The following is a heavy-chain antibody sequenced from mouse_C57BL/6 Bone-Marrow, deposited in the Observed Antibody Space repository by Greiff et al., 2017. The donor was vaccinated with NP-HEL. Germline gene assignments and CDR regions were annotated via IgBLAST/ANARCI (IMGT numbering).Heavy chain of an antibody. J-gene: IGHJ1*03. V-gene: IGHV1-63*01. CDR3: ARIKGSSPFYFDV. D-gene: IGHD1-1*01. Sequence: QVQLKESGAELVRPGTSVKMSCKASGYTFTNYWIGWAKQRPGHGLEWIGDIYPGGGYTNYNEKFKGKATLTADKSSSTAYMQFSSLTSEDSAIYYCARIKGSSPFYFDVWGTGTTVTVSS. CDR1: GYTFTNYW. CDR2: IYPGGGYT.